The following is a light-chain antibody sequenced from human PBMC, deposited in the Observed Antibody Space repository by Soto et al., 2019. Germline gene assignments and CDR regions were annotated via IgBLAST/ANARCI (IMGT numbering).Light chain of an antibody. Sequence: EIVLTQSPGTLSLSPGERATLSCRASQSVSSSYLAWYQQKPGQAPRLLIHDASSRATGISDRFTGSGSGTDFTLTITTLEPEDFAVYYCQQYGSSPRTFGLVTKVDIK. CDR1: QSVSSSY. CDR3: QQYGSSPRT. J-gene: IGKJ1*01. V-gene: IGKV3-20*01. CDR2: DAS.